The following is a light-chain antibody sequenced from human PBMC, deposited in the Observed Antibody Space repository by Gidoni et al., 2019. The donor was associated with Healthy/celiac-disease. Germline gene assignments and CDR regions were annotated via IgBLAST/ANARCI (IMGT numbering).Light chain of an antibody. V-gene: IGKV4-1*01. CDR1: QSVLYSSNNKHY. J-gene: IGKJ1*01. Sequence: DIVMTQSPDSLAVSLGERPTINCKSSQSVLYSSNNKHYLAWYQQKPGQPPKLLIYWASTREFGVPDRFSGSGSGTDFTLTISSLQAEDVAVYYCQQYYSTQTFGQGTKVEIK. CDR2: WAS. CDR3: QQYYSTQT.